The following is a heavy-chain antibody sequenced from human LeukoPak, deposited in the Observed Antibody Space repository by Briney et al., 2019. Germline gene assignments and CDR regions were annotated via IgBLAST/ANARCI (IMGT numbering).Heavy chain of an antibody. CDR1: GFTFSSYW. Sequence: GGSLRLSCAASGFTFSSYWMSWVRQAPGKGLEWVANIKQDGSEKYYVDSVKGRFTISRDNAKNSLYLQMNSLRAEDTAVYYCARAAMVRGVIITWYFDYWGQGTLVTVSS. CDR3: ARAAMVRGVIITWYFDY. CDR2: IKQDGSEK. D-gene: IGHD3-10*01. V-gene: IGHV3-7*01. J-gene: IGHJ4*02.